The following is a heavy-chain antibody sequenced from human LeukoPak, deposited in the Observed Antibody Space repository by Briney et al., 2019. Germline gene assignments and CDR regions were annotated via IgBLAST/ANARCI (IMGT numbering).Heavy chain of an antibody. Sequence: GGSLRLSCAASGFTFSSYSMNWVRQAPGKGLEWVSSISSSSSYIYYADSVKGRFTISRDNAKNSLYLQMNSLRAEDTALYYCARENFTIFGVVIIHYYYYMDVWGKGTTVTVSS. J-gene: IGHJ6*03. V-gene: IGHV3-21*01. CDR2: ISSSSSYI. CDR1: GFTFSSYS. CDR3: ARENFTIFGVVIIHYYYYMDV. D-gene: IGHD3-3*01.